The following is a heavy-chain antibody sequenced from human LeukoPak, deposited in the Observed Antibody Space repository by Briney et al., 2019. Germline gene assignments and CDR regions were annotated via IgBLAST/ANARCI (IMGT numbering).Heavy chain of an antibody. V-gene: IGHV3-9*01. J-gene: IGHJ4*02. CDR2: ISCNSGSI. D-gene: IGHD4-17*01. CDR3: AKDKTFGDYVFDY. Sequence: GGSLRLSCAASGFTFDDYAMNWVRQAPGKGLEWVSDISCNSGSIDYADSVKGRFTISRDNAKNSLYLQMNSLRAEDTALYYCAKDKTFGDYVFDYWGQGTLVTVSS. CDR1: GFTFDDYA.